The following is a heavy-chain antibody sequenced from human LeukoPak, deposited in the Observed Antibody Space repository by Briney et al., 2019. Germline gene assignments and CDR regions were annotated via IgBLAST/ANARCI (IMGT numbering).Heavy chain of an antibody. CDR3: AREECRDGSCYSRLAVPDY. D-gene: IGHD2-15*01. CDR2: IIPIFDTS. Sequence: SVKVSCKASGGTFSNYAFTWVRQAPGQGLEWMGRIIPIFDTSNYAQKFQGRVRITADKSTTTAYMELTSLRSEDTAIYYCAREECRDGSCYSRLAVPDYWGQGTLVTVSS. V-gene: IGHV1-69*06. J-gene: IGHJ4*02. CDR1: GGTFSNYA.